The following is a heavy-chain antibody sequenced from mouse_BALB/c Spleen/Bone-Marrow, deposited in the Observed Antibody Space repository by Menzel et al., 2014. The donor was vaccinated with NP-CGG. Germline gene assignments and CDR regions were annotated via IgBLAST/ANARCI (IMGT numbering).Heavy chain of an antibody. V-gene: IGHV1S137*01. CDR2: ISGYYGDA. D-gene: IGHD2-14*01. CDR3: ARSGKVRNAMDY. Sequence: VQGVESGAKLVRPGVSVKISCKGSGYTFTDHAMHWVKRSHAKSLEWIGLISGYYGDAIYNQKFKGKATMTVDKSSSTAYMELARLTSEDSATYYCARSGKVRNAMDYWGQGTSVTVSS. J-gene: IGHJ4*01. CDR1: GYTFTDHA.